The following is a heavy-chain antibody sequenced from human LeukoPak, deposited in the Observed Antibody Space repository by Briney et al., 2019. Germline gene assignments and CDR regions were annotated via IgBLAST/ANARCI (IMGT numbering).Heavy chain of an antibody. CDR2: ISGSGGST. J-gene: IGHJ4*02. CDR1: GFPFRGFP. Sequence: PGGPLSLFWPASGFPFRGFPMSGAPQAPGKGLEWVSAISGSGGSTYYADSVKGRFTISRDNSKNTLYLQMNSLRAEDTAVYYCAKAYSSSWYTYFDYWGQGTLVTVSS. D-gene: IGHD6-13*01. V-gene: IGHV3-23*01. CDR3: AKAYSSSWYTYFDY.